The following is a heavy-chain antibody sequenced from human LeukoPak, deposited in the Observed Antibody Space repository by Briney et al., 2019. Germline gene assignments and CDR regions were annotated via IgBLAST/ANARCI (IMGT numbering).Heavy chain of an antibody. CDR2: ISGSSIYT. CDR3: ARVCRGSYYFDY. V-gene: IGHV3-11*06. CDR1: GFTFSDYH. D-gene: IGHD1-26*01. Sequence: KAGGSLRLSCAASGFTFSDYHMTWIRQAPGKGLEWVSYISGSSIYTRYADSVKGRFTISRDNAKNSLYLQMNSLRAEDTAVYYCARVCRGSYYFDYWGQGTLVTVSS. J-gene: IGHJ4*02.